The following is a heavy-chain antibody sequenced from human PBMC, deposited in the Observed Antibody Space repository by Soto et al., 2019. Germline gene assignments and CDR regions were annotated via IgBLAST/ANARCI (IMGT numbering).Heavy chain of an antibody. J-gene: IGHJ1*01. CDR2: MNPNSGNT. D-gene: IGHD6-13*01. Sequence: QVQLVQSEAEVKKPGASVKVSCKTSGYNFNAFDIHWVRQAAGQGLEWMGSMNPNSGNTALPQKFEGRVTLTRSTSTTTAYMELSSLTSEDTAVYYCARNLAVVPGYLRHWGQGTLVIVSS. V-gene: IGHV1-8*01. CDR3: ARNLAVVPGYLRH. CDR1: GYNFNAFD.